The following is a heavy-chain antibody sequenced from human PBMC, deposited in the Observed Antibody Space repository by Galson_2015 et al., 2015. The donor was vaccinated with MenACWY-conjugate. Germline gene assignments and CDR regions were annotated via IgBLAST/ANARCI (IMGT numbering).Heavy chain of an antibody. Sequence: SLRLSCAASGFTLSSHWMYWVRQAPGKGLEWVANINEDGSVKYHVDSVKGRFTISRDNAKNSLYLQMNSLSVDDTAVYYCAREYYGWGSFWPWGQGTLVIISS. V-gene: IGHV3-7*05. CDR3: AREYYGWGSFWP. CDR1: GFTLSSHW. D-gene: IGHD3-10*01. CDR2: INEDGSVK. J-gene: IGHJ4*02.